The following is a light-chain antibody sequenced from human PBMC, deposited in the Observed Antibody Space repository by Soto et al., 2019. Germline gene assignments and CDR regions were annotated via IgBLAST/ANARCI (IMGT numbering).Light chain of an antibody. Sequence: QSALTQPASVSGSPGQWITISCTGSGSDIGAYNYVSWYQQHPGKAPKLLIHGVTRRPSGVSSRFSASKSAYTASLTISGLQAEDEANYYCSSFTTSDFYVFGPGTKLTVL. CDR3: SSFTTSDFYV. CDR2: GVT. V-gene: IGLV2-14*01. CDR1: GSDIGAYNY. J-gene: IGLJ1*01.